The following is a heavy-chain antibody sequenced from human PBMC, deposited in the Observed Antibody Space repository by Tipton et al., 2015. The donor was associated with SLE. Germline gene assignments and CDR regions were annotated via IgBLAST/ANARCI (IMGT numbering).Heavy chain of an antibody. CDR1: GGSISRGFYS. D-gene: IGHD5-12*01. J-gene: IGHJ6*03. CDR3: ARAGLATSYYYYMDV. Sequence: TLSLTCSVSGGSISRGFYSWNWIRQPPGKGLEWIGSIYYSGRTYYNPSLKSRVTISVDTSKNQFSLKLSSVTAADTAVYYCARAGLATSYYYYMDVWGKGTTVTVSS. V-gene: IGHV4-39*07. CDR2: IYYSGRT.